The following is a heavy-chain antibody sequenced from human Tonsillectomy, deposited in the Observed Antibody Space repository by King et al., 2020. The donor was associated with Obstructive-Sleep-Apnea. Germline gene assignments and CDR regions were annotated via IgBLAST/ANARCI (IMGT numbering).Heavy chain of an antibody. CDR1: EFTFSDFY. V-gene: IGHV3-11*06. J-gene: IGHJ2*01. CDR3: VRGGGDCSGGSCLYWFFDL. Sequence: HVQLVESGGGLVKPGGSLRLSCAASEFTFSDFYMSWIRQAPGKGLEWVSYISNRYGYVNYAGSVRGRFTISRDDAKNSVYLQMNSLRAEDTAVYYCVRGGGDCSGGSCLYWFFDLWGRGTLVTVSS. D-gene: IGHD2-15*01. CDR2: ISNRYGYV.